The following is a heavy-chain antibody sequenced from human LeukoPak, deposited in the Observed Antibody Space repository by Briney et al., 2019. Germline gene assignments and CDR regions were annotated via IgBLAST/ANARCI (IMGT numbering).Heavy chain of an antibody. CDR2: IDYSGTT. J-gene: IGHJ3*02. CDR1: GGSISGYY. V-gene: IGHV4-59*12. Sequence: PSETLSLTCTVSGGSISGYYWSWIRQPPGKGLEWIAYIDYSGTTMYNPSLQSRVTISVDTSKNQFSLKLTSVTAADTAVYYCAREEDCSGGICYLGNAFDIWGQGTMVTVSS. D-gene: IGHD2-15*01. CDR3: AREEDCSGGICYLGNAFDI.